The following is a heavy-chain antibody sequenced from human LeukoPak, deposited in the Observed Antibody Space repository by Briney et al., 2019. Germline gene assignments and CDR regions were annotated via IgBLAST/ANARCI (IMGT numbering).Heavy chain of an antibody. CDR3: ARVGDGYNTMEYFDY. V-gene: IGHV4-30-2*01. D-gene: IGHD5-24*01. CDR2: IYHSGST. Sequence: SQTLSLTCTVSGVSISSGGYYWSWIRQPPGKGLEWIGYIYHSGSTYYNPSLKSRVTISVDRSKNQFSLKLSSVTAADTAVYYCARVGDGYNTMEYFDYWGQGTLVTVSS. CDR1: GVSISSGGYY. J-gene: IGHJ4*02.